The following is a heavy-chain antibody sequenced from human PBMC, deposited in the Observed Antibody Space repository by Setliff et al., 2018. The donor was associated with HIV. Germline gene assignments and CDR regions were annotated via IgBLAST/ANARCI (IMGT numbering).Heavy chain of an antibody. D-gene: IGHD6-19*01. CDR3: AREATPRHSSGWVYFDY. CDR1: GFTFEDYG. CDR2: ITGSGDTI. Sequence: LRLSCAASGFTFEDYGMSWVRQVPGKGPEWVSYITGSGDTIYYADSVKGRFTMSRDSAKDSVYLQMNTLRVEDTAVYYCAREATPRHSSGWVYFDYWGQGMMVTVSS. V-gene: IGHV3-11*04. J-gene: IGHJ4*02.